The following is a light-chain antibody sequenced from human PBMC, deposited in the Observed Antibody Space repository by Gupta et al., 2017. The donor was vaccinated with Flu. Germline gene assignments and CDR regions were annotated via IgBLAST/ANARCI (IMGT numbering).Light chain of an antibody. V-gene: IGLV3-21*02. Sequence: INGGGHDIGSKSVHWYLQKPGRAPVLVVFGNHGRRSVIPERISASTSGNTATLSLTRVEAGDEAEYFCQVWDDSDDHQVFGPGTYLAVL. J-gene: IGLJ1*01. CDR1: DIGSKS. CDR3: QVWDDSDDHQV. CDR2: GNH.